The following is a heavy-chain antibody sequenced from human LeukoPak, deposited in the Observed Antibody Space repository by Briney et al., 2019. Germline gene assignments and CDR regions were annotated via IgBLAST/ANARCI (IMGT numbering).Heavy chain of an antibody. Sequence: SVKVSCKASGGTFSSYAISWVRQAPGQGLEWMGGIIPIFGTANYAQKFQGRVTITADESTSTAYMELSSLRSEGTAVYYCARDRPLGGSVKDGYYYYYMDVWGKGTTVTVSS. D-gene: IGHD5-24*01. CDR1: GGTFSSYA. V-gene: IGHV1-69*01. CDR2: IIPIFGTA. CDR3: ARDRPLGGSVKDGYYYYYMDV. J-gene: IGHJ6*03.